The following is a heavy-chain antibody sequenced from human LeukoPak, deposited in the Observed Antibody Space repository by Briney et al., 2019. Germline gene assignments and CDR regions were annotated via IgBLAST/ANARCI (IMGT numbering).Heavy chain of an antibody. Sequence: GGSLRLSCTASGFTFGDYAMSWVRQAPGKGLEWVGFIRSKAYGGTTEYAASVKGRFTISRDDSKSIAYLQMNSLKTEDTAVYYCTRVLYYYDSSGYYTYWGQGTLVTVSS. CDR2: IRSKAYGGTT. CDR1: GFTFGDYA. J-gene: IGHJ4*02. V-gene: IGHV3-49*04. CDR3: TRVLYYYDSSGYYTY. D-gene: IGHD3-22*01.